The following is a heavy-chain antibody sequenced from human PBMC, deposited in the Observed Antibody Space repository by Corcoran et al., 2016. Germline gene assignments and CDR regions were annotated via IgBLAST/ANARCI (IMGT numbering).Heavy chain of an antibody. CDR2: IIPIFGTA. D-gene: IGHD4-4*01. Sequence: QVQLVQSGAEVKKPGSSVKVSCKASGGTFSSYAISWVRQAPGQGLEWMGGIIPIFGTANYAQKFQGRVTITADESTSTAYMELSSLRSEDTAVYYCASEVQSNYATYFDYWGQGTLVTVSS. V-gene: IGHV1-69*01. CDR3: ASEVQSNYATYFDY. CDR1: GGTFSSYA. J-gene: IGHJ4*02.